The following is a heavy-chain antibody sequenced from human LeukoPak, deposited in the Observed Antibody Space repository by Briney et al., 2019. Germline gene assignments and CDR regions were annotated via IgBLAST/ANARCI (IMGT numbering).Heavy chain of an antibody. D-gene: IGHD3-22*01. J-gene: IGHJ4*02. CDR2: IGTTGDT. CDR1: GFTFSSYD. Sequence: GGSLRLSCAASGFTFSSYDLHWVRQATGKGLEWVSAIGTTGDTYYPGSVKGRFTISRENAKNSLYLQMNSLRAEDTAVYYCARGQYYSETNGYYLFDYWGQGTLVTVSS. V-gene: IGHV3-13*01. CDR3: ARGQYYSETNGYYLFDY.